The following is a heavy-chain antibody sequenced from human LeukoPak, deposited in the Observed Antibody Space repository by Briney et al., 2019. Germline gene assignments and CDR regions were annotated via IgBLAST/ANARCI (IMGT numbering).Heavy chain of an antibody. V-gene: IGHV4-31*03. CDR2: IYYSGST. Sequence: KTSETLSLTCTVSGGSISSGGYYWSWIRQHPGKGLEWIGYIYYSGSTYYNPSLKSRVTISVDTSKNQFSLKLSSVTAADTAVYYCARGGDHYDSSGYPLDYWGQGTPVTVSS. J-gene: IGHJ4*02. CDR3: ARGGDHYDSSGYPLDY. CDR1: GGSISSGGYY. D-gene: IGHD3-22*01.